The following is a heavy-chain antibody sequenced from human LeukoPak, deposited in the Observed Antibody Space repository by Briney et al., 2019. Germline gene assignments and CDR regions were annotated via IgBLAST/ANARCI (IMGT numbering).Heavy chain of an antibody. CDR2: ISAYNGNT. V-gene: IGHV1-18*04. CDR1: GYTFTSYG. Sequence: GASVKVSCKASGYTFTSYGISWVRQAPGQGLEWMGWISAYNGNTNYAQKLQGRVTMTRDTSTSTAYVELRSLRSDDTAVYYCARDHYYGSGSPFGYWGQGTLVTVSS. D-gene: IGHD3-10*01. J-gene: IGHJ4*02. CDR3: ARDHYYGSGSPFGY.